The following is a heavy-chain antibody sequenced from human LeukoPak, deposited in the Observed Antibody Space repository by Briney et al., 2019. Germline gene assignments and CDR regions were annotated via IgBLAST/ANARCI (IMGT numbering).Heavy chain of an antibody. CDR1: GGTFSSYA. D-gene: IGHD2-2*01. CDR2: IIPIFGTA. J-gene: IGHJ3*02. CDR3: ASLSVVPAAQGAFDI. Sequence: SVTVSCKASGGTFSSYAISWVRQAPGQGLEWMGGIIPIFGTANYAQKFQGRVTIAADESTSTAYMELSSLRSEDTAVYYCASLSVVPAAQGAFDIWGQGTMVTVSS. V-gene: IGHV1-69*13.